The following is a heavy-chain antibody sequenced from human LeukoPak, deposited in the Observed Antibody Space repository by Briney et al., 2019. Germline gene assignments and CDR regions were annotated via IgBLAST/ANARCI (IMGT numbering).Heavy chain of an antibody. J-gene: IGHJ6*02. CDR2: ISGSGGST. Sequence: GGSLRLSCAASGFTFSSYAMSWDRQAPGKGLEWVSAISGSGGSTYYADSVRGRFTISRDNSKNTLYLQMNSLRAEDTAVYYCAKDQSIAEYYYYYYGMDVWGQGTTVTVSS. CDR1: GFTFSSYA. V-gene: IGHV3-23*01. D-gene: IGHD6-6*01. CDR3: AKDQSIAEYYYYYYGMDV.